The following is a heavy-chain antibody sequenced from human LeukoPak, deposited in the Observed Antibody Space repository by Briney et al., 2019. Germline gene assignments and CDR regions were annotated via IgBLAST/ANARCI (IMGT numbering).Heavy chain of an antibody. CDR3: ATGGTYYDILTGYYNVPFDY. V-gene: IGHV1-24*01. CDR2: FDPEDGET. D-gene: IGHD3-9*01. Sequence: ASVKVSCKVSGYTLTELSMHWVRQAPGKGLEWMGGFDPEDGETIYAQKFQGRVTMTEDTSTDTAYMELSSLRSEDTAMYYCATGGTYYDILTGYYNVPFDYWGQGTLVTVSS. CDR1: GYTLTELS. J-gene: IGHJ4*02.